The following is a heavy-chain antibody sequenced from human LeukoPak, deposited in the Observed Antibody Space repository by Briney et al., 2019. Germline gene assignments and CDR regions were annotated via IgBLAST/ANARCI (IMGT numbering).Heavy chain of an antibody. V-gene: IGHV4-39*02. CDR3: ARDNRYWFDT. D-gene: IGHD1-14*01. Sequence: PSEILSLTCTVSGGSISSSSYYWGWIRQPPGKGLEWIGSIYYSGSTHYNPSLKSRVTISVDTSKNQFSLKLSSATAADTAVYYCARDNRYWFDTWGQGTLVTVSS. J-gene: IGHJ5*02. CDR1: GGSISSSSYY. CDR2: IYYSGST.